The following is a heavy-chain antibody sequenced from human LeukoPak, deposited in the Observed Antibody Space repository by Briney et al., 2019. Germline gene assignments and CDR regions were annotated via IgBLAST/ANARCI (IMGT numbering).Heavy chain of an antibody. D-gene: IGHD6-19*01. CDR1: GFTFSGFS. CDR3: VRDPSRLAPGYFDN. J-gene: IGHJ4*01. CDR2: FISTTSST. Sequence: GGPLRLSCAASGFTFSGFSIHWVRLTPGKGLEWVSFISTTSSTHYVASVKGRFTISRDNVKKSVSRLMNNLRGDDTAVYYCVRDPSRLAPGYFDNWGQGVLVPVSS. V-gene: IGHV3-21*01.